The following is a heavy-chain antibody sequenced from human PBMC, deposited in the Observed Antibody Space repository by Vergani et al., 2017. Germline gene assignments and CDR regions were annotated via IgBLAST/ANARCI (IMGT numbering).Heavy chain of an antibody. Sequence: EVQLVESGGGLVQPGGSLRLSCAASGFSLSRFWMSWVRQAPEKGLEWVAHISPDGSATSYVDSVKGRFTISRDNTKNSLSLQMNSLRVEDTGVYYCARARCIETCYMSNWLDSWGQGTLVTVSS. J-gene: IGHJ5*01. CDR3: ARARCIETCYMSNWLDS. CDR1: GFSLSRFW. V-gene: IGHV3-7*01. CDR2: ISPDGSAT. D-gene: IGHD3-9*01.